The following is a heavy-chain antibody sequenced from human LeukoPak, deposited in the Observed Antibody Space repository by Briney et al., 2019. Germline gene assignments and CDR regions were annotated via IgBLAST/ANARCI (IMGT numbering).Heavy chain of an antibody. CDR1: GFTFTNYW. D-gene: IGHD1-26*01. CDR2: IKQDGSQK. J-gene: IGHJ6*02. CDR3: AKGRSGSYQESYGMDV. Sequence: GGSLRLSCVASGFTFTNYWMNWVRQAPGKGLEWAASIKQDGSQKSYVDSVKGRFTISRDNAKNSLSLQMDSLRAEDTAVYYCAKGRSGSYQESYGMDVWGQGTTVTVSS. V-gene: IGHV3-7*01.